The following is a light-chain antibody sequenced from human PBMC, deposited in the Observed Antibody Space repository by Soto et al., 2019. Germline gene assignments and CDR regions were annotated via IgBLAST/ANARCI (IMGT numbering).Light chain of an antibody. CDR3: QQYDAWPLT. CDR1: QSVSSY. J-gene: IGKJ4*01. Sequence: EIMMTQSPATLSVSPGERATLSCRASQSVSSYLAWYQQKPGQAPRLLISGASTRATGIPARFSGSGSGTDFTLTISSLQSEDFAVYYCQQYDAWPLTFGGGTKVEIK. V-gene: IGKV3-15*01. CDR2: GAS.